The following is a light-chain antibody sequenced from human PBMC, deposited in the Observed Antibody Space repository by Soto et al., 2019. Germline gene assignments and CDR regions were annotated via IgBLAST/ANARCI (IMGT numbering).Light chain of an antibody. J-gene: IGLJ1*01. CDR3: SSYTTSSTRV. Sequence: QSVLTQPASVSGSPGQSITISCTGTSSDVGAYDYVSRYQQHPDKAPKLMIYEVSYRPSGVSNRFSGSKSVNTATLTISGLQAEDEADYYCSSYTTSSTRVFGTGTKLTVL. CDR2: EVS. V-gene: IGLV2-14*03. CDR1: SSDVGAYDY.